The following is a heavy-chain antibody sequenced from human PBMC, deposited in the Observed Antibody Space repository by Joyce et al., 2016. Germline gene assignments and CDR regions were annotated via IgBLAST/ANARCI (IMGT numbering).Heavy chain of an antibody. Sequence: EVQLLESGGGLVQPGGSLRLSCAASGFTFSSYAMSWVRQAQGKGLGWVSTISASGGSTYYADSVKGRFTISRDNSEDSLYLHMNSLRAEDTAVYYCATWAPTNYDFWSGYSYYFDNWGQGTLVTVSS. D-gene: IGHD3-3*01. CDR3: ATWAPTNYDFWSGYSYYFDN. CDR2: ISASGGST. CDR1: GFTFSSYA. J-gene: IGHJ4*02. V-gene: IGHV3-23*01.